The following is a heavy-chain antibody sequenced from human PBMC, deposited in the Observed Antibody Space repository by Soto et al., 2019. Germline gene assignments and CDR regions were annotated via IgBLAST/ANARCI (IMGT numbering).Heavy chain of an antibody. CDR2: IDPSDSYT. D-gene: IGHD6-13*01. Sequence: PGESLKLSCKCSGYSFTSYLISWVRQMPGKGLEWMGRIDPSDSYTNYSPSFQGHVTISADKSISTAYLQWSSLKASDTAMYYCAGGAYSSSWYSYYYGMDVWGQGTTVTVSS. V-gene: IGHV5-10-1*01. J-gene: IGHJ6*02. CDR3: AGGAYSSSWYSYYYGMDV. CDR1: GYSFTSYL.